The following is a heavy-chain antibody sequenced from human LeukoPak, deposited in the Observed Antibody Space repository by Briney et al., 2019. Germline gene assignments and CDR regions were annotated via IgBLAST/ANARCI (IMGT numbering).Heavy chain of an antibody. J-gene: IGHJ5*02. CDR3: AKDVGGSSPTNWFDP. D-gene: IGHD6-6*01. CDR1: GFTVSSNY. CDR2: ISGSGGST. Sequence: GGSLRLSCAASGFTVSSNYMSWVRQAPGKGLEWVSAISGSGGSTYYADSVKGRFTISRDNSKNTLYLQMNSLRAEDTAVYYCAKDVGGSSPTNWFDPWGQETLVTVSS. V-gene: IGHV3-23*01.